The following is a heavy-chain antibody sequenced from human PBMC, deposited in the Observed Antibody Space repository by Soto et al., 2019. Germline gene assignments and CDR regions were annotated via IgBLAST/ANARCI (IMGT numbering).Heavy chain of an antibody. V-gene: IGHV2-5*02. J-gene: IGHJ4*01. CDR3: ARGALQCYGDYEPGTPQGFDS. Sequence: QITLKESGPSPVKPTQTLTVTCTFSGFSLSNSGVGVAWIRQPPEKALEWLALIYGDNDKRYSPSLKTRLTIYKDTSKNQMFLTMTNTHPVDTATYYCARGALQCYGDYEPGTPQGFDSWGQEPWSASPQ. CDR2: IYGDNDK. CDR1: GFSLSNSGVG. D-gene: IGHD4-17*01.